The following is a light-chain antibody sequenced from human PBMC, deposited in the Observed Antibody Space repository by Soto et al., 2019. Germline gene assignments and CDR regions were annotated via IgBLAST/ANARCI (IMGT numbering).Light chain of an antibody. J-gene: IGKJ4*01. CDR1: KSVSSSY. CDR2: GAS. Sequence: EIVLTQSPGTLSLSPGERATLSCRASKSVSSSYLAWYQQKPGQAPRLLIYGASSRATGIPDRFSGSGSGTDFTLTISRLEPGDFAVYYCQQYDSSPLTFGGGTKVEIK. V-gene: IGKV3-20*01. CDR3: QQYDSSPLT.